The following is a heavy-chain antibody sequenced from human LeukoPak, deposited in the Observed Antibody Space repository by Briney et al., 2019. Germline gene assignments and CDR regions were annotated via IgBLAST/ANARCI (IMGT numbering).Heavy chain of an antibody. V-gene: IGHV4-34*01. J-gene: IGHJ4*02. D-gene: IGHD3-22*01. CDR1: GGPFSGYY. CDR3: APRGADSSGYEDY. CDR2: INHSGST. Sequence: SETLSLTCAVYGGPFSGYYWSWIRQPPGKGLEWIGEINHSGSTNYNPSLKSRVTISVDTSKNQFSLKLSSVTAADTAVYYCAPRGADSSGYEDYWGQGTLVTVSS.